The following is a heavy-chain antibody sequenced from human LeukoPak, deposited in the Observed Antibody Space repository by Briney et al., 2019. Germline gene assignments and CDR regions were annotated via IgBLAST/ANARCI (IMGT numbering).Heavy chain of an antibody. D-gene: IGHD4-17*01. Sequence: GSPRLSCAASKFTFSSYWMSWVRQPPGKGLEWIGEINHSGGTNYNPSLKSRVTISVDTSKNQFSLKLSSVTAADTAVYYCAGYPNDYGLLNWFDPWGQGTLVTVSS. CDR2: INHSGGT. V-gene: IGHV4-34*08. CDR1: KFTFSSYW. CDR3: AGYPNDYGLLNWFDP. J-gene: IGHJ5*02.